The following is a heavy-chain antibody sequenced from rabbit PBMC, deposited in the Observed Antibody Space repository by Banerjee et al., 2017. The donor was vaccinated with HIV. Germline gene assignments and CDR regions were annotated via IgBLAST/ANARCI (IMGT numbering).Heavy chain of an antibody. D-gene: IGHD7-1*01. CDR1: GFTISSSYW. CDR2: IYGGSSGST. V-gene: IGHV1S40*01. Sequence: QSLEESGGDLVKPGASLTLTCTASGFTISSSYWICWVRQAPGKGLEWIACIYGGSSGSTYYASWAKGRFTISKTSSTTVTLQMTSLTGADTATYFCARGAGYSGYGYNLWGQGTLVTFS. J-gene: IGHJ4*01. CDR3: ARGAGYSGYGYNL.